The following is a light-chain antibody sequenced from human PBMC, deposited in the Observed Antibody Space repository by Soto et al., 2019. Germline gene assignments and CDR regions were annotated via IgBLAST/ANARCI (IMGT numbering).Light chain of an antibody. Sequence: ELVLTQSPGTLSLSPGDRATLSCRASQSVSSTYLAWYQQRPGQAPRLLIYSSSSWASGIPDRFSGSGSGTDFTLTISRLEPEDFAVYYCQQYGSSPTWTFGQGTKVEIK. CDR2: SSS. V-gene: IGKV3-20*01. CDR1: QSVSSTY. J-gene: IGKJ1*01. CDR3: QQYGSSPTWT.